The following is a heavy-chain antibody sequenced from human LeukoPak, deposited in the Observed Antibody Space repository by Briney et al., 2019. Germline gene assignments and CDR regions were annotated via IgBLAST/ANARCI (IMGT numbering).Heavy chain of an antibody. CDR3: AKDGSVAAADYYFDY. V-gene: IGHV3-30*18. CDR2: ISYDGRNK. Sequence: GGSLRLSCAVSGFTFSNYGMHWVRQAPGKGLEWVAVISYDGRNKYHGDSVKGRFSISRDNSKNTLYLQMNSLRAEDTAVYYCAKDGSVAAADYYFDYWGQGTLVTVSS. J-gene: IGHJ4*02. CDR1: GFTFSNYG. D-gene: IGHD6-13*01.